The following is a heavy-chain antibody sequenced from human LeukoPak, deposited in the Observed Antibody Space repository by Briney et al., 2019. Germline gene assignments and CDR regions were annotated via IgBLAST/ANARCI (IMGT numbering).Heavy chain of an antibody. CDR2: IWYDGSNK. V-gene: IGHV3-33*08. J-gene: IGHJ3*02. CDR1: GFTVSSNY. Sequence: GGSLRLSCAASGFTVSSNYMSWVRQVPGKGLEWVAVIWYDGSNKYYADSVKGRFTISRDNSKNTLYLQMNSLRAEDTAVYYCARNAFDIWGQGTMVTVSS. CDR3: ARNAFDI.